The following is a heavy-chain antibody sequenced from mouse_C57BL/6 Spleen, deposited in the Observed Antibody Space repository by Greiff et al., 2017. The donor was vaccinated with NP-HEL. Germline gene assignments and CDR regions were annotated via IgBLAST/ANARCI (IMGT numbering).Heavy chain of an antibody. Sequence: VKLQESGPELVKPGASVKISCKASGYAFSSSWMNWVKQRPGKGLEWIGRIYPGDGDTNYNGKCKGKATLTADKSSSTAYMQLSSLTSEDSAVYFWANMVTTDAYWGQGTLVTVSA. CDR2: IYPGDGDT. CDR3: ANMVTTDAY. CDR1: GYAFSSSW. D-gene: IGHD2-2*01. J-gene: IGHJ3*01. V-gene: IGHV1-82*01.